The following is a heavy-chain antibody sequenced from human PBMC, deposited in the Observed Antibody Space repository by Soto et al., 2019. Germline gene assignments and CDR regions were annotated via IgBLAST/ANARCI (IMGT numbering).Heavy chain of an antibody. CDR3: ARRGAGSYCLADYYYGMDV. J-gene: IGHJ6*02. Sequence: GESLKISCKGSGYSFTSYWIGWVRQMPGKGLALMGIIYPGDSDTRYSPSFQGQVTISADKSISTAYLQWSSLKASYTAMYYCARRGAGSYCLADYYYGMDVWGQGTTVTVSS. V-gene: IGHV5-51*01. D-gene: IGHD1-26*01. CDR1: GYSFTSYW. CDR2: IYPGDSDT.